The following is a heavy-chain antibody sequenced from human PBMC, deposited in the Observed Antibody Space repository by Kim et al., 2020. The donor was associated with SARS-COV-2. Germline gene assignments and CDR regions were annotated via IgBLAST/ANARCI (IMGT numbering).Heavy chain of an antibody. Sequence: ASVKVSCKASGYTFTGYYMHWVRQAPGQGLEWMGWINPNSGGTNYAQKFQGWVTMTRDTSISTAYMELSRLRSDDTAVYYCARDRGAHYGSGSYWGGYYYYGMDVWGQGTTVTVSS. CDR3: ARDRGAHYGSGSYWGGYYYYGMDV. CDR2: INPNSGGT. D-gene: IGHD3-10*01. V-gene: IGHV1-2*04. CDR1: GYTFTGYY. J-gene: IGHJ6*02.